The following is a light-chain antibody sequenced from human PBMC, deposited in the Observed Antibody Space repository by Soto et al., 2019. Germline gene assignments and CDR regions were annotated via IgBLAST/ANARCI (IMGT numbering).Light chain of an antibody. CDR2: AAS. Sequence: DIQMTQSPSSLSASVGDRVTMTCRASQTISSYLNWYQRKPGKAPNLLIYAASSLQSGVPSRFSGSGSGTDFTLTINSLQPEDFAIYYCQQTYSTPRTFGQGTKVEIK. J-gene: IGKJ1*01. CDR1: QTISSY. V-gene: IGKV1-39*01. CDR3: QQTYSTPRT.